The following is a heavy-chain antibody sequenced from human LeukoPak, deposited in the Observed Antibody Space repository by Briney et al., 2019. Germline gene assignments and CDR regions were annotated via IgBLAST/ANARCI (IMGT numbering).Heavy chain of an antibody. Sequence: SETLSLTCAVYGGSFSGYYWSWIRQPPGKGLEWIGEINHSGSTNYKPSLKSRVTISVGTSKNQFSLKLSSVTAADTAVYYCARRLRPGSYYFDYWGQGTLVTVSS. J-gene: IGHJ4*02. V-gene: IGHV4-34*01. D-gene: IGHD4-17*01. CDR3: ARRLRPGSYYFDY. CDR1: GGSFSGYY. CDR2: INHSGST.